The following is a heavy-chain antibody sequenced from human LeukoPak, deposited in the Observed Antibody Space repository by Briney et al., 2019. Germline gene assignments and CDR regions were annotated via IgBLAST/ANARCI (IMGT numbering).Heavy chain of an antibody. CDR2: MRYDGSSK. Sequence: GRSMRLSCAASGFTFSSYGMHWVRQAPGKGLGWVASMRYDGSSKYYADSVKGRFTISRDNSKNTLYLQMNSLRAEDTAVYYCAKERSLYCGSTRFSLPVDYWGQGTLVTVSS. V-gene: IGHV3-30*02. CDR3: AKERSLYCGSTRFSLPVDY. J-gene: IGHJ4*02. D-gene: IGHD2-2*01. CDR1: GFTFSSYG.